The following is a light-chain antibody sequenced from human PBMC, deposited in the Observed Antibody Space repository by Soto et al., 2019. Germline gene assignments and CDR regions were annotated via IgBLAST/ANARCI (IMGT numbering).Light chain of an antibody. Sequence: TQSPSTLPASVGDRATLSCRATESVVSNYLAWYQLKPGQAPRLLIYDASSRATGIPDRFSGSGSGTDFTLTISRLEPEDFAVYYCQQYGSIPWTFGQGTKVDIK. CDR3: QQYGSIPWT. CDR1: ESVVSNY. V-gene: IGKV3-20*01. J-gene: IGKJ1*01. CDR2: DAS.